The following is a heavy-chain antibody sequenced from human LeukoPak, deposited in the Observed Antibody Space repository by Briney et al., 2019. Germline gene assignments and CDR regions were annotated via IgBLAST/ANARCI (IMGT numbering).Heavy chain of an antibody. CDR3: ASRITVILHAFDI. Sequence: GASVKVSCKASGYTFTSYGISWVRQAPGQGLEWMGRIIPILGIANYAQRFQGRVTITADKSTSTASMELSSLRSEDTAVYYCASRITVILHAFDIWGQGTMVSVSS. CDR1: GYTFTSYG. J-gene: IGHJ3*02. V-gene: IGHV1-69*04. D-gene: IGHD3-22*01. CDR2: IIPILGIA.